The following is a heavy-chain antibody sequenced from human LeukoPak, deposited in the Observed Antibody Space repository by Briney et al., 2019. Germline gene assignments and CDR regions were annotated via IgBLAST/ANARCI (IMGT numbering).Heavy chain of an antibody. J-gene: IGHJ6*03. D-gene: IGHD6-19*01. CDR2: IKQDGSEK. Sequence: GGSLRLSCAASGFTFSTHWMTWVRQAPGKGLEWVANIKQDGSEKYYVDSVKGRFTISRDNAKNSLYLQMNSLRAEDTAVYYCARETVAGTYPPGYYMDVWGKGTTVTISS. CDR1: GFTFSTHW. CDR3: ARETVAGTYPPGYYMDV. V-gene: IGHV3-7*01.